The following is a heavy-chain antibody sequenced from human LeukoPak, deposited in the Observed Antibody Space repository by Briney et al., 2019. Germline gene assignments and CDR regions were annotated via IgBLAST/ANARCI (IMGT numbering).Heavy chain of an antibody. CDR3: ARVVGAKLGGFDY. D-gene: IGHD1-26*01. V-gene: IGHV4-59*01. CDR2: IYYSGST. Sequence: SETLSLTCTVSGGSISSYYWSWIRQPPGKGLEWIGYIYYSGSTNYNPSLKSRVTISVDTSKNQFSLKLSSVTAADTAVYYCARVVGAKLGGFDYWGQGTLVTVSS. J-gene: IGHJ4*02. CDR1: GGSISSYY.